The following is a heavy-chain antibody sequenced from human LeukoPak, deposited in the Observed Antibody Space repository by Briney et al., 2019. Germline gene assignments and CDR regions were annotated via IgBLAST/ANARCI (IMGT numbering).Heavy chain of an antibody. V-gene: IGHV3-11*04. CDR2: ISSSGSTI. Sequence: GGSLRLSCAASGFTFSDYYMSWIRQAPGKGLEWVSYISSSGSTIYYADSVKGRFTISRDNAKNSLYLQMYSLRAEDTAVYYCAKTRHYDFWSGPHNAFDIWGQGTMVTVSS. D-gene: IGHD3-3*01. CDR3: AKTRHYDFWSGPHNAFDI. CDR1: GFTFSDYY. J-gene: IGHJ3*02.